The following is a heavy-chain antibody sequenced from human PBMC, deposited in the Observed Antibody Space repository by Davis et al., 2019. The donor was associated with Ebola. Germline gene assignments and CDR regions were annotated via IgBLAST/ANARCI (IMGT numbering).Heavy chain of an antibody. J-gene: IGHJ4*02. Sequence: GGSLRLSCTDSVITFSSYAMTWVRQAPGKGLEWVSAISGSGGSTYYADSVKGRFTISRDNSERKVSLQLNNLRADDTALYYCARQSSFIAVGSAPDYWGQGTLVTVSS. CDR2: ISGSGGST. CDR1: VITFSSYA. V-gene: IGHV3-23*01. CDR3: ARQSSFIAVGSAPDY. D-gene: IGHD6-19*01.